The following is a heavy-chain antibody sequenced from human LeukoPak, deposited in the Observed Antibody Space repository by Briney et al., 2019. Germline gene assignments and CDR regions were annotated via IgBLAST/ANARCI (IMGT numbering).Heavy chain of an antibody. J-gene: IGHJ1*01. Sequence: PSETLSLTCTVSGGSISNYYWSWIRQPPGKGLEWIGYIYYSGSTNYNPSLKSRVTISVDTSKNQFSLKLSSVTAADTAVYYCATALVVHGYFQHWGQGTLVTVSS. D-gene: IGHD2-8*02. V-gene: IGHV4-59*08. CDR1: GGSISNYY. CDR2: IYYSGST. CDR3: ATALVVHGYFQH.